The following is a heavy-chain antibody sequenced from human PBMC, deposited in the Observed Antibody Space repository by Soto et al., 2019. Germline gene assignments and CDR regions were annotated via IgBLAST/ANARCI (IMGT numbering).Heavy chain of an antibody. CDR1: GFTFSSHA. Sequence: GGSLRLSCAASGFTFSSHAMNWVRQAPGKGLEWLSYITSTSSTKHYAASVEGRFTISRDNAKNSLYLQMNSLRDEDTAGYYCARRITMVRGPYYYYDMDGWGQGTTVTVSS. V-gene: IGHV3-48*02. CDR2: ITSTSSTK. CDR3: ARRITMVRGPYYYYDMDG. D-gene: IGHD3-10*01. J-gene: IGHJ6*02.